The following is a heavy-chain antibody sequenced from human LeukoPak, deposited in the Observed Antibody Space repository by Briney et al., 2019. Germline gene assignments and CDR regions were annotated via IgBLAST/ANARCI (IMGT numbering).Heavy chain of an antibody. CDR2: ISYDGSNE. V-gene: IGHV3-30*18. CDR3: AKGLTIFGLPEGNWFDP. Sequence: GGSLRLSCAASGFTFSSYGMHWVRQAPGKGLEWVAVISYDGSNEYYADSVKGRFTISRDNSKNTLYLQMNSLRAEDTAVYYCAKGLTIFGLPEGNWFDPWGQGTLVTVSS. D-gene: IGHD3-3*01. CDR1: GFTFSSYG. J-gene: IGHJ5*02.